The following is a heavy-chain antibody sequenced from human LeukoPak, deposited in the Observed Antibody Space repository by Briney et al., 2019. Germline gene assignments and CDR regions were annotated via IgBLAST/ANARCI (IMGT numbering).Heavy chain of an antibody. CDR3: ARDVKERYDSSGSSHFDL. CDR2: INPSGGST. J-gene: IGHJ2*01. V-gene: IGHV1-46*01. D-gene: IGHD3-22*01. CDR1: GYTFTSYY. Sequence: ASVKVSCKASGYTFTSYYMHWVRQAPGQGLEWMGIINPSGGSTSYAQKFQGRVTMTRDTSTSTVYMELSSLRSEDTAVYYCARDVKERYDSSGSSHFDLWGRGTLVTVSS.